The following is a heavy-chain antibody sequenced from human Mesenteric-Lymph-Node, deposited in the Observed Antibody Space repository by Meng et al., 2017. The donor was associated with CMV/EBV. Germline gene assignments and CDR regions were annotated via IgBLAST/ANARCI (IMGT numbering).Heavy chain of an antibody. J-gene: IGHJ5*02. Sequence: YGVCSYWISWLRQLPGTGLEWMERVDPMDSYTHYSPSFQGDVTISADKSISTAYLQWSSLKASDTAMYYCARQEQQLAAHWFDPWGQGTLVTVSS. V-gene: IGHV5-10-1*01. CDR3: ARQEQQLAAHWFDP. CDR2: VDPMDSYT. D-gene: IGHD6-13*01. CDR1: YGVCSYW.